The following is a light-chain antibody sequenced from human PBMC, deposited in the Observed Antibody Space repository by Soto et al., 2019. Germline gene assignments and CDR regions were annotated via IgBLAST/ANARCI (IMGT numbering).Light chain of an antibody. J-gene: IGKJ1*01. V-gene: IGKV1-5*03. Sequence: DIEMTQSPSTLSASIGDRVTITCRASQSISNWLAWYQQKPGTAPRLLIYTASTLATGVPSRFSGSGSGTESALTSSRLQPDVFANYYCQYYISYCTFGQGTKVETK. CDR3: QYYISYCT. CDR2: TAS. CDR1: QSISNW.